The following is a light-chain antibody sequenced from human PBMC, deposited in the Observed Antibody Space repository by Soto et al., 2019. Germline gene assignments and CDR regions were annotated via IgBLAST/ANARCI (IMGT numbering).Light chain of an antibody. CDR2: GAS. Sequence: VLTQSQGTLSMSPGERATLSCRASQSVSNSYSAWYQQNPGQAPSHLSYGASSRATGIPDRFSGSASVTSFTLTLIRRKPEDLPLYYCQQYGSSPFTFGPGTKVDSK. V-gene: IGKV3-20*01. CDR1: QSVSNSY. CDR3: QQYGSSPFT. J-gene: IGKJ3*01.